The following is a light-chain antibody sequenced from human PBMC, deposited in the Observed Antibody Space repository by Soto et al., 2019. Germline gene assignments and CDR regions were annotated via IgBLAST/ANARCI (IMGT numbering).Light chain of an antibody. CDR3: QQYGGSPLT. V-gene: IGKV3-20*01. Sequence: EIVLTQSPGTLSLSPGERATLSCRASQTISSSHLAWYQQKPGQAPRLLLYGASSRITGIPDRFRGSGSGTDFTLTITRLEPEDFAVYYCQQYGGSPLTFGGGTKVEIK. J-gene: IGKJ4*01. CDR1: QTISSSH. CDR2: GAS.